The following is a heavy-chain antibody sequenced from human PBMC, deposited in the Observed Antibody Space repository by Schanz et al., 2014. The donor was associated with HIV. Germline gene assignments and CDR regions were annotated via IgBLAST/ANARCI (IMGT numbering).Heavy chain of an antibody. V-gene: IGHV3-30-3*01. CDR3: ARDNFSNYGYYYDGMDV. J-gene: IGHJ6*02. CDR2: IAYDGSNK. Sequence: QVQLVESGGGVVQPGRSLRLSCAASGFTFSSYAMHLVRQAPGKGLEWVAVIAYDGSNKYYADSVKGRFSISRDNAKNMLYLQMNSLRAEDTAVYYCARDNFSNYGYYYDGMDVWGQGTTVTFSS. CDR1: GFTFSSYA. D-gene: IGHD4-4*01.